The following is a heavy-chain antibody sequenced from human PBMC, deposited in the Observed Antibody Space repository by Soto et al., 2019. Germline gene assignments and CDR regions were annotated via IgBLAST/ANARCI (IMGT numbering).Heavy chain of an antibody. V-gene: IGHV1-69*13. D-gene: IGHD3-16*01. J-gene: IGHJ6*02. CDR3: ARDRITFGGVKSGMDV. Sequence: GASVKVSCKASGGTFSSYAISWVRQAPGQGLEWMGGIIPIFGTANYAQKFQGRVTITADESTSTAYMELSSLRSDDTAVYYCARDRITFGGVKSGMDVWGQGTTVTVSS. CDR2: IIPIFGTA. CDR1: GGTFSSYA.